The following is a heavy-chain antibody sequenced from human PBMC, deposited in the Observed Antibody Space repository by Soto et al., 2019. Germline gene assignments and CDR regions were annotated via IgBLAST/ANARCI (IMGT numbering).Heavy chain of an antibody. CDR3: ARVAKGGVAADEYYFDY. J-gene: IGHJ4*02. V-gene: IGHV6-1*01. Sequence: SQTLSLTCAISGDSVSSNSAAWNWIRQSPSRGLEWLGRTYYRSKWYNDYAVSVKSRITINPDTSKNQFSLQLNSVTPEDTAVYYCARVAKGGVAADEYYFDYWGQGTLVTVSS. D-gene: IGHD3-16*01. CDR2: TYYRSKWYN. CDR1: GDSVSSNSAA.